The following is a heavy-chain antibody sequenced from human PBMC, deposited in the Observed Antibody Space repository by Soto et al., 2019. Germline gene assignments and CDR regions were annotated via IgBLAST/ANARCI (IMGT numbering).Heavy chain of an antibody. Sequence: QVQLVQSGSELKKPGASVKVSCKASGYTFTSYAMNWVRQAPGQGLEWMGWINTNTGNPTYAQGFTGRFVFSLDTSVSTADLQICSLKAEDTAVYYCARGAYYDFWSGYYRTVTKDAFDIWGQGTMVTVSS. J-gene: IGHJ3*02. CDR1: GYTFTSYA. CDR3: ARGAYYDFWSGYYRTVTKDAFDI. D-gene: IGHD3-3*01. V-gene: IGHV7-4-1*01. CDR2: INTNTGNP.